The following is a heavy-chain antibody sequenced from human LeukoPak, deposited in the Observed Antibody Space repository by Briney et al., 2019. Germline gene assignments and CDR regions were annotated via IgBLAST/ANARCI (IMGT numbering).Heavy chain of an antibody. V-gene: IGHV3-23*01. Sequence: GGSLRLSCAASGFTFSSYAMNWVRQTPGKGLEWVSGIGGSGGRTYYADPLKGRFTISRDNSENTLYLQMNSLRAEDTAVYYCVKESTSSGYYYAPDYWGQGTLVTVS. CDR3: VKESTSSGYYYAPDY. CDR2: IGGSGGRT. CDR1: GFTFSSYA. J-gene: IGHJ4*02. D-gene: IGHD3-22*01.